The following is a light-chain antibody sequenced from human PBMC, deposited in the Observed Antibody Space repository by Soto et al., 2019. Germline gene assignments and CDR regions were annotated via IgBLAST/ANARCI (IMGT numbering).Light chain of an antibody. CDR2: DVT. Sequence: QSVLTQPRSVSGSPGQSVTISCTGTSSDIGGYNSVSWYQQRPGKAPKQMIYDVTKRPSGVPDRFSGSKSGNAASLTISGLQAEDEADYYCCSYADNYNWVFGGGTKVTVL. J-gene: IGLJ3*02. CDR1: SSDIGGYNS. CDR3: CSYADNYNWV. V-gene: IGLV2-11*01.